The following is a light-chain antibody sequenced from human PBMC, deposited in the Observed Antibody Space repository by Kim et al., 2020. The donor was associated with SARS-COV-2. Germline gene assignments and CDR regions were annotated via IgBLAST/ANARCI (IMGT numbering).Light chain of an antibody. V-gene: IGKV1-5*03. CDR3: HQYNSHSRT. CDR1: QSISTW. CDR2: KAS. J-gene: IGKJ1*01. Sequence: DIQMTQSPSTLSASVGDRVTITCRASQSISTWLAWYQQKPGKAPKLLIYKASILESGVPSRFSGSGSGTDFTLTISNLQPDDFATYYCHQYNSHSRTFGQGTKVDIK.